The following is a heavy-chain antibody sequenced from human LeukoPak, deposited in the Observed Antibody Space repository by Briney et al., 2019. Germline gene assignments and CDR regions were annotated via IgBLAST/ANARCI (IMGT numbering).Heavy chain of an antibody. CDR1: GDSMSSGNYY. CDR3: ARGVGTTNFDY. V-gene: IGHV4-61*02. D-gene: IGHD1-26*01. Sequence: SETLSLTCTVSGDSMSSGNYYWSWIRQPAGKGLEWIGRMYTSGSTNYNPSLKSRVIISVDTSKNQSSLQLNSVTAADTAVYYCARGVGTTNFDYWGQGTLVTVSS. J-gene: IGHJ4*02. CDR2: MYTSGST.